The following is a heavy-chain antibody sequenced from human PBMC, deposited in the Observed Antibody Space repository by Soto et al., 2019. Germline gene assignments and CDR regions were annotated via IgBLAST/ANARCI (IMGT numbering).Heavy chain of an antibody. CDR2: IYYXGST. J-gene: IGHJ5*02. CDR1: VGSISSGXXX. D-gene: IGHD2-2*01. CDR3: ARVVRLLSGWFDP. Sequence: QVQLQESGPGLVKPSQTLSLTCTVSVGSISSGXXXWSWIRQHPGKGLEWIGYIYYXGSTYYNPSLKSRVTRSVDTSXXXFSLXXXSVTAADTAVYYCARVVRLLSGWFDPWGQGTLVTVSS. V-gene: IGHV4-31*03.